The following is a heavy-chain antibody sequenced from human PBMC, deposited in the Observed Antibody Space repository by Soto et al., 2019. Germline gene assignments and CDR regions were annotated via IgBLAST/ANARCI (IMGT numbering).Heavy chain of an antibody. Sequence: SETLSLTGAVSGGSISSGGYSWSWIRQPPGKGLEWIGYIYHSGSTYYNPSLKSRVTISVDRSKNQFSLKLSSVTAADTAVYYCARGLPGKTTTDAFDIWGQGTMVTVSS. CDR2: IYHSGST. CDR1: GGSISSGGYS. J-gene: IGHJ3*02. CDR3: ARGLPGKTTTDAFDI. D-gene: IGHD1-1*01. V-gene: IGHV4-30-2*01.